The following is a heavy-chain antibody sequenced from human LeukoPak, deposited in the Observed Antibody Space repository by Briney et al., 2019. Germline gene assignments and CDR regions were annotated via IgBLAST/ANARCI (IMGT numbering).Heavy chain of an antibody. CDR1: GFTFSSYG. CDR3: ARGVGKLWFY. V-gene: IGHV3-30*02. Sequence: GGSLRLSCAASGFTFSSYGMHWVRQAPGKGLEWVAFIRYDGSNKYYADSVKGRFTISRDNSKNTLYLQMNSLRAEDTAVYYCARGVGKLWFYWGQGTLVTVSS. J-gene: IGHJ4*02. D-gene: IGHD5-18*01. CDR2: IRYDGSNK.